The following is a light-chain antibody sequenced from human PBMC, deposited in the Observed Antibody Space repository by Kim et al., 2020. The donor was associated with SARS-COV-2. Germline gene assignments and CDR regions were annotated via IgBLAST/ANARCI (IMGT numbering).Light chain of an antibody. CDR3: QHYDDSLFT. CDR1: QSVAGNS. V-gene: IGKV3-20*01. CDR2: GTS. J-gene: IGKJ3*01. Sequence: SQGELATLSCRASQSVAGNSLAWYQQRPGQSPRLLIHGTSTRATGIPDRFSGSGSGTDFTLTISRLDPEDFAVYYCQHYDDSLFTFGPGTKVDIK.